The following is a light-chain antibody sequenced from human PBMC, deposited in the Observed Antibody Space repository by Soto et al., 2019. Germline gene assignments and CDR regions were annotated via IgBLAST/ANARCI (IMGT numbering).Light chain of an antibody. CDR1: NSNIGTNT. Sequence: QSALTQPPSVSATPGQRVTISCSGSNSNIGTNTVNWYQQLPGTAPRLLIYTNNQRPSGVPQRFSGSKTGTSASLAIGGLQSEDGADYYCAAWDDSLGAYVFGTGTKATVL. CDR3: AAWDDSLGAYV. V-gene: IGLV1-44*01. CDR2: TNN. J-gene: IGLJ1*01.